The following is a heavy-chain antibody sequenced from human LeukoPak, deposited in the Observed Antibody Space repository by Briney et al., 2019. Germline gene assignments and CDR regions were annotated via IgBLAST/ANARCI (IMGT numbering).Heavy chain of an antibody. CDR2: ISGSGGST. CDR1: GFTFSSYA. CDR3: AKDRGHCSSTSCPSSAFDI. D-gene: IGHD2-2*01. Sequence: GGSLRLSCAASGFTFSSYAMSWVRQAPGKGLEWVSAISGSGGSTYYADSVKGRFTISRDNSKNTLYLQMNSLRAEDTAVYYCAKDRGHCSSTSCPSSAFDIWGQGTMVTVSS. J-gene: IGHJ3*02. V-gene: IGHV3-23*01.